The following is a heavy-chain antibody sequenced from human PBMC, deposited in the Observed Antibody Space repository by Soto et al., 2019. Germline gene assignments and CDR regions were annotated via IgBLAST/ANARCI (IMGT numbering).Heavy chain of an antibody. CDR3: ATHFYGAYVVEL. J-gene: IGHJ4*02. Sequence: SETLSLTCAVSGFSISSGHYWGRMRQPPGKGLEWIGSTHHSGGTYYSTSLKSRVTISVDTSKNQVSLKLNSVTAADTALYYCATHFYGAYVVELWGQGTMVTVSS. D-gene: IGHD4-17*01. V-gene: IGHV4-38-2*01. CDR1: GFSISSGHY. CDR2: THHSGGT.